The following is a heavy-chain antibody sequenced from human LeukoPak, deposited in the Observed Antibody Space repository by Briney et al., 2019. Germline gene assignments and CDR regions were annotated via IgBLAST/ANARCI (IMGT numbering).Heavy chain of an antibody. D-gene: IGHD2-15*01. CDR2: IYHSGST. J-gene: IGHJ6*04. Sequence: SETLSLTCAVSGYSIGSGYYRGWIRQPPGKGLEWIGSIYHSGSTYYNPSLKSRVTISVDTSKNQFSLKLSSVTAADTAVYYCAREVGCSGGSCYPYYYYYYGMDVWGKGTTVTVSS. CDR1: GYSIGSGYY. V-gene: IGHV4-38-2*02. CDR3: AREVGCSGGSCYPYYYYYYGMDV.